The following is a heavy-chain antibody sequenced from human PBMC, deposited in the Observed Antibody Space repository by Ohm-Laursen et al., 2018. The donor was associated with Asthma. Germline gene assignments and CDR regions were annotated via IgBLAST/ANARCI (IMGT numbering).Heavy chain of an antibody. CDR2: ISADGGTT. J-gene: IGHJ6*02. D-gene: IGHD3-22*01. V-gene: IGHV3-23*01. CDR1: GFTFSSYA. CDR3: AKLSGYDCYYAMDV. Sequence: SLRLSCAAPGFTFSSYAMSWVRQAPGKGLEWVSCISADGGTTHYVDSVKGRLTISRDNSENTLYLQMNSLRAEDTAVYYCAKLSGYDCYYAMDVWGQGTTVTVSS.